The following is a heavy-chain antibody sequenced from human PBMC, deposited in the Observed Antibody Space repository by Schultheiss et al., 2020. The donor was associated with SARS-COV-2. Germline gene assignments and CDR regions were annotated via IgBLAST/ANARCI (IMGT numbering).Heavy chain of an antibody. D-gene: IGHD6-6*01. CDR2: IYTSGST. Sequence: SETLSLTCTVSGGSISSYYWSWIRQPAGKGLEWIGRIYTSGSTNYNPSLKSRVTISVDTSKNQFSLKLSSVTAADTAVYYCARGGQGQLVRWRGYYYMDVWGKGTTVTVSS. J-gene: IGHJ6*03. CDR1: GGSISSYY. CDR3: ARGGQGQLVRWRGYYYMDV. V-gene: IGHV4-4*07.